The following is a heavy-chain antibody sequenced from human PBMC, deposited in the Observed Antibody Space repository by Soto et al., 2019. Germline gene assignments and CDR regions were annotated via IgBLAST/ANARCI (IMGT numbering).Heavy chain of an antibody. V-gene: IGHV1-18*04. CDR1: GYTFSSYG. CDR3: ARDGFTVISSGSFDY. CDR2: ISAGKGDT. Sequence: VQLVQSGAEVRKPGASVKVSCKASGYTFSSYGISWVRQAPGKGLEWMGWISAGKGDTNYAQKFQDRVSMTTDTSTSTAYMELRSLTADDTAVYYCARDGFTVISSGSFDYWGQGTLVTVSS. D-gene: IGHD1-26*01. J-gene: IGHJ4*02.